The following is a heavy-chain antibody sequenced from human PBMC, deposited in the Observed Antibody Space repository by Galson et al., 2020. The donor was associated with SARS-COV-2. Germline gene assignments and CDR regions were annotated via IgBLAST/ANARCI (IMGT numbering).Heavy chain of an antibody. V-gene: IGHV3-23*01. Sequence: GGSLRLSCAASGFTFSSYAMAWVRQAPGKGLEWVSGISGGGGSTYYADSGKGRFTISRDISQNTVYLQMSSLRAEDTAVYYCAKYRGNDYGDELDFWGQGTQVTVSS. CDR2: ISGGGGST. CDR1: GFTFSSYA. J-gene: IGHJ4*02. CDR3: AKYRGNDYGDELDF. D-gene: IGHD4-17*01.